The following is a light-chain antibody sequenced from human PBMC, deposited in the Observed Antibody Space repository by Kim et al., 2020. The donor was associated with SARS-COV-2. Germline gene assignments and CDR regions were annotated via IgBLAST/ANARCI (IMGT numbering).Light chain of an antibody. V-gene: IGKV3-20*01. CDR1: QSVSSSY. J-gene: IGKJ1*01. CDR2: GAS. CDR3: QQYGSSPWT. Sequence: SPGDLATLSCRASQSVSSSYLAWYQQKPGQAPRLLIYGASSRATGIPDRFSGSGSGTDFTLTISRLEPEDFAVYYCQQYGSSPWTFGQGTKVDIK.